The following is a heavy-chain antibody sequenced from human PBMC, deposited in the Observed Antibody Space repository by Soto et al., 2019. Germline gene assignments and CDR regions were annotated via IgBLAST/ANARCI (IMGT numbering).Heavy chain of an antibody. CDR3: VRSAGGLDY. Sequence: GGSLRLSCAASGFTFSHYWMHWVRQAPGTGLMWISHINNDGNSASYAESVKGRFTISRDNAKNTLHLQMNSLRAEDTAVYFCVRSAGGLDYWGQGILVTVSS. V-gene: IGHV3-74*01. CDR2: INNDGNSA. J-gene: IGHJ4*02. CDR1: GFTFSHYW. D-gene: IGHD3-10*01.